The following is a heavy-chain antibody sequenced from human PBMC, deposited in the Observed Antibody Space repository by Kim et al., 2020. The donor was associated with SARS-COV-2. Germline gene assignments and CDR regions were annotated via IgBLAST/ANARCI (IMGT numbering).Heavy chain of an antibody. D-gene: IGHD3-3*02. Sequence: GGSLRLSCTASGFTFDDYAMHWVRQAPGKGLEWVSVISCDGGATRYADSVKGRFTISRDNAKNSLYLEMNSLRADDTAVYYCVRTHIVRDGSTFVYY. J-gene: IGHJ6*01. CDR1: GFTFDDYA. CDR2: ISCDGGAT. CDR3: VRTHIVRDGSTFVYY. V-gene: IGHV3-9*01.